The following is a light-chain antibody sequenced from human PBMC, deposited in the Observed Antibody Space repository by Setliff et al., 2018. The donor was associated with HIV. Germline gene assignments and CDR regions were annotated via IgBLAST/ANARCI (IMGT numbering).Light chain of an antibody. CDR1: SSDVGGYNS. Sequence: ALAQPASVSGSPGQSITISCTGTSSDVGGYNSVSWYQQHLGKAPKLMIYEVSNRPSGVSNRFSGSKSGNTASLTISGLQAEDEADYYCSSYTSSNTLVFGTGTKVTVL. J-gene: IGLJ1*01. CDR3: SSYTSSNTLV. V-gene: IGLV2-14*01. CDR2: EVS.